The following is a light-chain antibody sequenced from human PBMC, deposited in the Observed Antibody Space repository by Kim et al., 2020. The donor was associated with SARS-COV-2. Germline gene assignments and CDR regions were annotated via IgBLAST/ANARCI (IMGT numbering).Light chain of an antibody. CDR3: VQALQTPPT. CDR1: QSLLHSNGYNY. Sequence: DIVMTQSPLSLPVTPGEPASISCRSSQSLLHSNGYNYLDWYLQKPGQSPQLLIYLGSNRASGVPDRFSGSGSGTDFTLKISRVEAEDVGVYYCVQALQTPPTFGGWTKVDIK. CDR2: LGS. V-gene: IGKV2-28*01. J-gene: IGKJ4*01.